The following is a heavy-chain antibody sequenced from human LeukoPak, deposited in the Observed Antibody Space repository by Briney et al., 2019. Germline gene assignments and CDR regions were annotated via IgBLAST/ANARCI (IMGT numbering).Heavy chain of an antibody. Sequence: PSETLSLTCVVSAYSVSSGYYWGWVRQSPGKGLEWIANIYHAGSTYYNPSLKSRVIISVDTSKNQVSLKVSSVTAADTAVYYCARTSQYYITIDYWGQGTLVTVSS. CDR1: AYSVSSGYY. CDR3: ARTSQYYITIDY. D-gene: IGHD3-10*01. CDR2: IYHAGST. V-gene: IGHV4-38-2*01. J-gene: IGHJ4*02.